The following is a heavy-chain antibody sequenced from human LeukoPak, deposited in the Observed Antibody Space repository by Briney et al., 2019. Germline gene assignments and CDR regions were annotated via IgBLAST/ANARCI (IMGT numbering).Heavy chain of an antibody. Sequence: SDTVSLIRGLCGASFRTYLWNWVRQPAGKGLEWVGRISVSGSPDFNPSLKSRVTVSLDTSKNQFSLTLTSVTGADTAVYYCARGSYTSGFWFDPWGQGNLGTVSS. CDR2: ISVSGSP. CDR1: GASFRTYL. J-gene: IGHJ5*02. CDR3: ARGSYTSGFWFDP. V-gene: IGHV4-4*07. D-gene: IGHD6-19*01.